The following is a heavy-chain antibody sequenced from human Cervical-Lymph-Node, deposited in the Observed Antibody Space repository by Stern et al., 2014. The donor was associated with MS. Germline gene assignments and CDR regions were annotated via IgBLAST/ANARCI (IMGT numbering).Heavy chain of an antibody. Sequence: QVTLKESGPALVKPTQTLTLTCTFSGFSLSTSGMCVSWIRQPPGKALEWLALIDWDDEKFYTKSLRTRLTISKDTSENQVVLTMTNMDPADTATYYCARIPDTGSYFYFDYWGPGTPVTVPS. CDR3: ARIPDTGSYFYFDY. D-gene: IGHD3-10*01. J-gene: IGHJ4*02. V-gene: IGHV2-70*01. CDR1: GFSLSTSGMC. CDR2: IDWDDEK.